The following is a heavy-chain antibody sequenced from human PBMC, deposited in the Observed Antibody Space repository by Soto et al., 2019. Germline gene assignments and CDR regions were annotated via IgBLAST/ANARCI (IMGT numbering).Heavy chain of an antibody. CDR2: ISGSGGST. CDR1: GFTFSSYA. D-gene: IGHD6-13*01. CDR3: AKDNGLIAAAGRYYCYGMDV. V-gene: IGHV3-23*01. J-gene: IGHJ6*02. Sequence: GGSLRLSCAASGFTFSSYAMSWVRQAPGKGLEWVSAISGSGGSTYYADSVKGRFTISRDNSKNTLYLQMNSLRAEDTAVYYCAKDNGLIAAAGRYYCYGMDVWGQGTTVTVSS.